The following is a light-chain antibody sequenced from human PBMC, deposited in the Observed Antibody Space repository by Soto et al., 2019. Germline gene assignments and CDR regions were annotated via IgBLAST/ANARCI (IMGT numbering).Light chain of an antibody. CDR1: QSVSTA. Sequence: EVVLTQSPVTLSLSPGDRAALSCRASQSVSTAVAWYQQKPGQAPRLLIYDASDRATGVPARFSGSGSGTDLHPPISLVEAEHFAVYFWQQPREPAPPFGHGTKRDI. V-gene: IGKV3-11*01. J-gene: IGKJ2*01. CDR3: QQPREPAPP. CDR2: DAS.